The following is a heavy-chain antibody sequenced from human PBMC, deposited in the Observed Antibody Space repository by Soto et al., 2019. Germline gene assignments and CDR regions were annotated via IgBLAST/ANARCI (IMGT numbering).Heavy chain of an antibody. J-gene: IGHJ4*02. Sequence: GGSLRLSCAVSGFTVSTYDMHWVRQAPGKGLEWVAVISRDGGTKYYADSVKGRFTISRDNSRNTLFLEMNSLRGDDMAVYYCTGEVASGYWGQGTLVTVSS. D-gene: IGHD2-8*02. CDR1: GFTVSTYD. CDR3: TGEVASGY. V-gene: IGHV3-30*03. CDR2: ISRDGGTK.